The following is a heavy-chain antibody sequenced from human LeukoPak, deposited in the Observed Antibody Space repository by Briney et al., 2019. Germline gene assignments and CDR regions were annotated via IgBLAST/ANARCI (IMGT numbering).Heavy chain of an antibody. CDR3: ARVVSYYYYYMDV. D-gene: IGHD2/OR15-2a*01. CDR1: GGSISSSSYY. CDR2: IYYSGST. J-gene: IGHJ6*03. V-gene: IGHV4-39*07. Sequence: SETLSLTCTVSGGSISSSSYYWGWIRQPPGKGPEWIGSIYYSGSTYYNPSLKSRVTISVDTSKNQFSLKLSSVTAADTAVYYCARVVSYYYYYMDVWGKGTTVTVSS.